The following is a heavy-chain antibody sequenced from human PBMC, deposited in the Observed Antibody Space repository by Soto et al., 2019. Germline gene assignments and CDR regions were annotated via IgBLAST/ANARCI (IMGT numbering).Heavy chain of an antibody. CDR3: AEEGSSSSWGMDV. CDR2: ISYDGSNK. V-gene: IGHV3-30*18. CDR1: GFTFSSYG. D-gene: IGHD6-6*01. Sequence: PGGSLRLSCAASGFTFSSYGMHWVRQAPGKGLEWVAVISYDGSNKYYADSVKGRFTISRDNSKNTLYLQMNSLRAEDTAVYYCAEEGSSSSWGMDVWGQGTTVTVSS. J-gene: IGHJ6*02.